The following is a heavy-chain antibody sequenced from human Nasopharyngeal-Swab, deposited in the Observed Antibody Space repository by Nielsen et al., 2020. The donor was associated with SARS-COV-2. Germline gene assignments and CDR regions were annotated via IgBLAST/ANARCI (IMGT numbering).Heavy chain of an antibody. J-gene: IGHJ4*02. V-gene: IGHV3-48*04. Sequence: WIRQPPGKGLEWVSYISSSSSTIYYTDSVKGRFTISRDNAKNSLYLQMNSLRAEDMAVYYCARDLNPSYSRAFDYWGRGTLVTVSS. CDR3: ARDLNPSYSRAFDY. CDR2: ISSSSSTI. D-gene: IGHD6-13*01.